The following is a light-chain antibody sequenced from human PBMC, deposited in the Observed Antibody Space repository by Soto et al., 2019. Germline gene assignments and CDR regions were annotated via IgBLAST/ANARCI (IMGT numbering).Light chain of an antibody. Sequence: EIVMTQSPATLSVSPGERATLSCRASQSVSSNLAWYQQKPGQAPRLLIYGVSTRATGIPARFSGSGSGTEITHTISSLQSEDYAVYYCLQYNNWPPWTFGQGTKVEIK. CDR2: GVS. CDR3: LQYNNWPPWT. CDR1: QSVSSN. V-gene: IGKV3-15*01. J-gene: IGKJ1*01.